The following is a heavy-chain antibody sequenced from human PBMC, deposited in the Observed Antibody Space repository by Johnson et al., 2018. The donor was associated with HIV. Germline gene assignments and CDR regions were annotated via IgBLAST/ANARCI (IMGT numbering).Heavy chain of an antibody. CDR3: ARALADGWFSYDVFDI. Sequence: VQLVESGGGLVQPGGSLRLSCAASGFTVSSNYMSWVRQAPGKGLEWVANIKQDGSEIYYVDSVKGRFTISRDNAKNALYLQMNSLRAEDTAVYYCARALADGWFSYDVFDIWGQGTMVTVSS. J-gene: IGHJ3*02. CDR2: IKQDGSEI. D-gene: IGHD3-10*01. V-gene: IGHV3-7*03. CDR1: GFTVSSNY.